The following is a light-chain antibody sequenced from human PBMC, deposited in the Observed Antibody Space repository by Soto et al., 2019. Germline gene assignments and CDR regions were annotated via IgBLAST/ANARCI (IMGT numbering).Light chain of an antibody. Sequence: QSVLTQPASVSGSPGQSITISCTGTSSDVGTYNYVSWYQHHPGKAPKLIIYEVSNRPSGVSNRFSGSKSGSTASLTISGLQAEDEADYHRTSYPRDTALVSGTGTKVTVL. J-gene: IGLJ1*01. CDR2: EVS. CDR3: TSYPRDTALV. V-gene: IGLV2-14*01. CDR1: SSDVGTYNY.